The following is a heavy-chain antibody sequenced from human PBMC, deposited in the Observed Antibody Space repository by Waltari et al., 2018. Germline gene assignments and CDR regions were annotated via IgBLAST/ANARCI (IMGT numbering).Heavy chain of an antibody. D-gene: IGHD2-2*02. CDR2: INHSGST. Sequence: QVQLQQWGAGLLKPSETLSLTCAVYGGSFSGYYWSWIRQPPGKGLEWIGEINHSGSTNYNPSLKSRVTISVDTSKNQFSLKLSSVTAADTAVYYCARGYCSSTSCYTVYGGNRLYYFDYWGQGTPVTVSS. J-gene: IGHJ4*02. CDR3: ARGYCSSTSCYTVYGGNRLYYFDY. V-gene: IGHV4-34*01. CDR1: GGSFSGYY.